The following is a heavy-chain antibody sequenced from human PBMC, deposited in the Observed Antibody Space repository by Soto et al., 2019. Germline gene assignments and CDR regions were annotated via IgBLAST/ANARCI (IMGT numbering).Heavy chain of an antibody. CDR2: VVPHSGTA. V-gene: IGHV1-69*13. D-gene: IGHD6-19*01. CDR1: GATFNFYA. J-gene: IGHJ4*01. CDR3: ARHPGQWLYYFDY. Sequence: SVKVSCKSSGATFNFYAISWVRRAPGEGLEWMGGVVPHSGTATYARKFQGRLTVTADESSSTAYMDLSSLTSEDTAIYYCARHPGQWLYYFDYWGQGTLVTVSS.